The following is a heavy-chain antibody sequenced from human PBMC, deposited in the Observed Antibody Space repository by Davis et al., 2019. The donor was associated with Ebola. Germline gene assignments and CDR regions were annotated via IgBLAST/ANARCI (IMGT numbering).Heavy chain of an antibody. V-gene: IGHV1-18*01. D-gene: IGHD2-21*02. CDR3: ARAGRVVVTAMADY. Sequence: AASVKVSCKASGYTSSSYGINWVRQAPGQGLEWMGWISGYNGNTNYAQKLQGRVTMSTDTSTSTAYMELRSLRSDDTAVYYCARAGRVVVTAMADYWGQGTLVTVSS. J-gene: IGHJ4*02. CDR2: ISGYNGNT. CDR1: GYTSSSYG.